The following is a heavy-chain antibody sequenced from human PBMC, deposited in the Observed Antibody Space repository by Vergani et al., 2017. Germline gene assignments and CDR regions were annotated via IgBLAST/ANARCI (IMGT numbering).Heavy chain of an antibody. D-gene: IGHD2-2*01. CDR3: ARIVVVPALRIDP. J-gene: IGHJ5*02. CDR1: ADSISSGSYY. CDR2: IYYSGLT. Sequence: QLQLQQSGPGLVKPSETLFLTCTVSADSISSGSYYWGWIRQPPGKSLEWIGSIYYSGLTYYNPSLKSRVAISVDTSKNQFSLKVTSVTAADTAVYYCARIVVVPALRIDPWGQGTLVTVSS. V-gene: IGHV4-39*01.